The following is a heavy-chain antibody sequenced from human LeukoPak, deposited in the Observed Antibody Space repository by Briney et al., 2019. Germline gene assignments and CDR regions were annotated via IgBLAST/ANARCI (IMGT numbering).Heavy chain of an antibody. Sequence: GGSLRHSCAASGFTFSSYDMHWVRQVIGKSLEWVSAIGSAGDTYYPGSVKGRFTISRENAKNSLYLQMNSLRAGDTAVYYCARGGSGGWRNWFDPWGQGTLVTVSS. CDR1: GFTFSSYD. CDR2: IGSAGDT. CDR3: ARGGSGGWRNWFDP. J-gene: IGHJ5*02. V-gene: IGHV3-13*04. D-gene: IGHD6-19*01.